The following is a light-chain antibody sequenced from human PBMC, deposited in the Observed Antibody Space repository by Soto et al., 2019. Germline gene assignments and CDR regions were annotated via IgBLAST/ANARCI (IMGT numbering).Light chain of an antibody. CDR2: AAS. CDR3: QQVNFYPT. V-gene: IGKV1-9*01. J-gene: IGKJ2*01. CDR1: RGISTD. Sequence: IQLTQSPSSLSASVGDRVTVTCRASRGISTDLAGYQQKPGKAPRLLIYAASTLQSGVPSRFSGSGSGTDFTLTISSLQPEDFATYYCQQVNFYPTFGQGTKLEIK.